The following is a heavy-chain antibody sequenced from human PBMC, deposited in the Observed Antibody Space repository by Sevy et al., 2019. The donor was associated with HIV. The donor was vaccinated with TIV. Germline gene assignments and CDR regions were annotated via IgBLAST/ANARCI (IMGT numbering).Heavy chain of an antibody. V-gene: IGHV3-30-3*01. CDR1: GFTFSSYA. Sequence: GESLKISCAASGFTFSSYAMHWVRQAPGKGLEWVAVISYDGSNKYYADSVKGRFTISRDNSKITLYLQMNSLRAEDTAVYYYARDPQAAAGTSHFDYWGQGTLVTVSS. D-gene: IGHD6-13*01. J-gene: IGHJ4*02. CDR3: ARDPQAAAGTSHFDY. CDR2: ISYDGSNK.